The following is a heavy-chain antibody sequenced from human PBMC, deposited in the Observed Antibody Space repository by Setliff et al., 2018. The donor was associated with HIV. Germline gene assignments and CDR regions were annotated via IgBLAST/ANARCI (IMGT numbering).Heavy chain of an antibody. V-gene: IGHV4-34*01. CDR1: GGSFSGYY. J-gene: IGHJ4*02. D-gene: IGHD2-8*01. Sequence: KTSETLSLTCAVYGGSFSGYYWSWIRQPPGKGLEWIGEINHSGSTNYNPSLKSRVTISVDKSKNQFSLKLSSVTAADTAVYYCARHQYCTNGVCYTAGIDYWGQGTLVTVSS. CDR2: INHSGST. CDR3: ARHQYCTNGVCYTAGIDY.